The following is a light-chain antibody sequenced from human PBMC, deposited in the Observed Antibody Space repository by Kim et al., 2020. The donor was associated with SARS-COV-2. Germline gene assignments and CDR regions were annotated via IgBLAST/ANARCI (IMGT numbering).Light chain of an antibody. CDR2: GKN. CDR1: SLRSYY. J-gene: IGLJ7*01. CDR3: NSRDSSGNHAV. V-gene: IGLV3-19*01. Sequence: SSELTQDPDVSVALGQTVRITCQGDSLRSYYASWYQQKPGQAPVLVIYGKNNRPSGIPDRFSGSSSGNTASLTITGAQAEDEADYYCNSRDSSGNHAVFGGGTQLTVL.